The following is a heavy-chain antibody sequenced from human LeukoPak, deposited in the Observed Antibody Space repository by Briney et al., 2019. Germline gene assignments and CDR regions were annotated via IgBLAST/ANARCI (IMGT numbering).Heavy chain of an antibody. CDR3: ARGHPGRFYGGKGLVDY. CDR2: ISYDGSNK. D-gene: IGHD4-23*01. CDR1: GFTFSSYA. J-gene: IGHJ4*02. V-gene: IGHV3-30*04. Sequence: PGGSLRLSCAASGFTFSSYAMHWVRQAPGKGLEWVAVISYDGSNKYYADSVKGRFTISRDNSKNTLYLQMNSLRAEDTAVYYCARGHPGRFYGGKGLVDYWGQGTLVTVSS.